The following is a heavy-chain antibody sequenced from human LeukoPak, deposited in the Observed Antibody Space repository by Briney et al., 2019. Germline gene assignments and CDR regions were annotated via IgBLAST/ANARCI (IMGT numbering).Heavy chain of an antibody. CDR1: GGSISSGGYY. CDR3: ARAPTIFGVVIDGMDV. D-gene: IGHD3-3*01. V-gene: IGHV4-31*03. CDR2: IYYSGST. J-gene: IGHJ6*02. Sequence: SETLSLTCTVSGGSISSGGYYWSWIRQHPGKGLEWIGYIYYSGSTYYNPSLKSRVTISVDTSKNQFSLKLSSVTAADTAVYYRARAPTIFGVVIDGMDVWGQGTTVTVSS.